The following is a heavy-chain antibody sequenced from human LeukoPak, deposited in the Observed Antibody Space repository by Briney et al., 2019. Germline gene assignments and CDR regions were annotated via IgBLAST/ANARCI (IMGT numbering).Heavy chain of an antibody. J-gene: IGHJ4*02. CDR3: ARDPPGVRYGRPIFDF. CDR1: GYIFTAYY. Sequence: ASVKVSCKASGYIFTAYYMHWVRQAPGQGLEWMGWINPNSGGTNYAQKFQGRVTMTRDKSISTAYMELYRLRSDDTAVYYCARDPPGVRYGRPIFDFGGQGTLVIVSA. V-gene: IGHV1-2*02. D-gene: IGHD2-8*01. CDR2: INPNSGGT.